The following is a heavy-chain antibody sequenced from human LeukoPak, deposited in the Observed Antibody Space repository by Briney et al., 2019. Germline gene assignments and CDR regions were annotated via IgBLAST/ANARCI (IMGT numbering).Heavy chain of an antibody. J-gene: IGHJ4*02. D-gene: IGHD5-12*01. Sequence: PSQTLSLTCAVSSGSISSGGYSWSWIRQPPGKGLEWIGYIYHSGSTYYNPSLKSRVTISVDRSKNQFSLKLSSVTAADTAVYYCARSGYSGYDYGLWGQGTLVTVSS. V-gene: IGHV4-30-2*01. CDR2: IYHSGST. CDR3: ARSGYSGYDYGL. CDR1: SGSISSGGYS.